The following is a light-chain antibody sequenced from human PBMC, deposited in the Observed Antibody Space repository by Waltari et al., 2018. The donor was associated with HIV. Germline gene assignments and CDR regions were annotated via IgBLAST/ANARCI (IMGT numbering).Light chain of an antibody. J-gene: IGLJ3*02. CDR2: EVS. Sequence: QSALTQPASVSGSPGQSITISCTGSTSDFGLYHFISWYQQHPGGVPKVIISEVSSRPSGVSSRFSGSKSGNTASLTISWLQTEDEADYYCTSFTSNYTVMFGGGTKVTVL. CDR1: TSDFGLYHF. CDR3: TSFTSNYTVM. V-gene: IGLV2-14*01.